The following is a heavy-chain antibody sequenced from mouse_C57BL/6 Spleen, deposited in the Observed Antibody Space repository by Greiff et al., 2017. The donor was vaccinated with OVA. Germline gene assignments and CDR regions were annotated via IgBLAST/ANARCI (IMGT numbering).Heavy chain of an antibody. Sequence: QVQLQQPGTELVKPGASVKLSCKASGYTFTSYWMHWVKQRPGQGLEWIGNINPSNGGTNYNEKFNSKATLTVDKSSSTAYMQLSSLTSEDSAVYYCARSGGLRPLAMDYWGQGTSVTVSS. D-gene: IGHD2-4*01. CDR3: ARSGGLRPLAMDY. CDR2: INPSNGGT. CDR1: GYTFTSYW. V-gene: IGHV1-53*01. J-gene: IGHJ4*01.